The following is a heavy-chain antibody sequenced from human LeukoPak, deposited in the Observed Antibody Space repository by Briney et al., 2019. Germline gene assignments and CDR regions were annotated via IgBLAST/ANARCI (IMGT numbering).Heavy chain of an antibody. D-gene: IGHD6-13*01. CDR1: GYTFSGYY. CDR2: INPNSGGT. CDR3: GRAGIAAAIMD. Sequence: GASVKVSCKASGYTFSGYYIHWVRQAPGQGLQWMGWINPNSGGTKYAEKFQGRVTVTRDTSISTAYMEMSRLTSDDTAVYFCGRAGIAAAIMDWGQGTLVTVSS. V-gene: IGHV1-2*02. J-gene: IGHJ4*02.